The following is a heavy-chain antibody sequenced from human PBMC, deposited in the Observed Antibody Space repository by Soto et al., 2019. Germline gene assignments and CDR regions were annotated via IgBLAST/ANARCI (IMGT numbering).Heavy chain of an antibody. CDR1: GFTFSRYV. CDR3: AKVSGDQLLSTFDY. V-gene: IGHV3-23*01. J-gene: IGHJ4*02. CDR2: ISGSGGST. D-gene: IGHD2-2*01. Sequence: GGSLRLSCAGSGFTFSRYVMSWVRQAPGKGLERVSAISGSGGSTYFADSVKGRFTISRDNSKNTLYLQMNRLRAEDTAVYYCAKVSGDQLLSTFDYWGQGTLVTVSS.